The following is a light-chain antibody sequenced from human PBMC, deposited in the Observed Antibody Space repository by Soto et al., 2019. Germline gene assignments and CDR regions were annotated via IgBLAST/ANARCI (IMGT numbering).Light chain of an antibody. CDR3: QQYYYRPPYT. CDR2: GAS. Sequence: EIVMTQSPATLAASPGERVTLSCRASQTVSTNLAWYQQKRGQAPRLLIYGASTRATDFPARFSGSGSGTEFILTISSLQSEDFGVYYCQQYYYRPPYTFGQGTKLEIK. V-gene: IGKV3-15*01. CDR1: QTVSTN. J-gene: IGKJ2*01.